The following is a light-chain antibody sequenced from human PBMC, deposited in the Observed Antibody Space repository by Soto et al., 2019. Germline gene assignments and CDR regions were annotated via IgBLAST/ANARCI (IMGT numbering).Light chain of an antibody. CDR3: QQRSNWPPIT. J-gene: IGKJ5*01. CDR1: QSVSSN. CDR2: GAS. V-gene: IGKV3-11*01. Sequence: DIVLPPSPATLSLSPGARATLSCRASQSVSSNLAWYQQKPCQAHRLLIYGASTRATGIPARFSGGGSGTDFTPTIDNLEPQDFAIYYCQQRSNWPPITFGQGTRLEIK.